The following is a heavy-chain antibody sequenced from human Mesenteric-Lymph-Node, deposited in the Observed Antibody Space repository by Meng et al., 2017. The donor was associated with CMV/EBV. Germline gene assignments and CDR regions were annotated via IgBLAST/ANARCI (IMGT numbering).Heavy chain of an antibody. CDR3: ATDGGLRGMVVAATPPPYYFYYDMDV. Sequence: WVRQAPGQGLEWMGGFIPGFGTANYAQKFQGRVTITTDESTNTAYMELSSLRSEDTAVYYCATDGGLRGMVVAATPPPYYFYYDMDVWGQGTTVTVSS. J-gene: IGHJ6*02. CDR2: FIPGFGTA. D-gene: IGHD2-15*01. V-gene: IGHV1-69*05.